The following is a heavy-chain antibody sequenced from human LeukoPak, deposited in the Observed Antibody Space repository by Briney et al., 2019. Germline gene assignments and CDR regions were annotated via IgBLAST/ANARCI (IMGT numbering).Heavy chain of an antibody. CDR3: AKDFLPNY. J-gene: IGHJ4*02. V-gene: IGHV3-30*18. D-gene: IGHD2-2*01. Sequence: GGSLRLSCAASGFTFSSYGMHWVRQAPGKGLEWVAVISYDGSNKYYADSVKGRFTISRDNSKNMLYLQMNSLRAEDTAVYYCAKDFLPNYWGQGTLVTVSS. CDR2: ISYDGSNK. CDR1: GFTFSSYG.